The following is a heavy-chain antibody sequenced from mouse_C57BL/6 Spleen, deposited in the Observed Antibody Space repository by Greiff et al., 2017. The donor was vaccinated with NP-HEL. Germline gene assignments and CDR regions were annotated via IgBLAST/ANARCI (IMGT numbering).Heavy chain of an antibody. J-gene: IGHJ4*01. D-gene: IGHD1-1*01. CDR2: IDPSDSYT. CDR1: GYTFTSYW. Sequence: QVQLQQPGAELVMPGASVKLSCKASGYTFTSYWMHWVKQRPGQGLEWIGEIDPSDSYTNYNQKFKGKSTLTVDKSSSTAYMQLSSLTSEDSAVYYCASSLGYYGSPYYAMDYWGQGTSVTVSS. V-gene: IGHV1-69*01. CDR3: ASSLGYYGSPYYAMDY.